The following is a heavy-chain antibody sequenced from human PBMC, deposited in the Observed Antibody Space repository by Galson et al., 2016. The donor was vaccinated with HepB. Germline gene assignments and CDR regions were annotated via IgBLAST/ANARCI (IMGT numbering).Heavy chain of an antibody. J-gene: IGHJ4*02. CDR2: ITRSGSAT. D-gene: IGHD3-16*01. Sequence: SLRLSCAASGFSFSNSGMSWVRQAPGGGLEWVSGITRSGSATHYADFVKGRFTISRDNAKNTHYLYMNNLTAGDTAIYYCGKQGGFDYWGQGALVTVSS. CDR3: GKQGGFDY. V-gene: IGHV3-23*01. CDR1: GFSFSNSG.